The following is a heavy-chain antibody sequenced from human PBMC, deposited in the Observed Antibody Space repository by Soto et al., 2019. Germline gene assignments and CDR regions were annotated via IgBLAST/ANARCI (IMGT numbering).Heavy chain of an antibody. Sequence: GGSLRLSCAASGFTFSSYAMSWVRQAPGKGLEWVSAISGSGGSTYYADSVKGRFTISRDNSKNTLYLQMNSLRAEDTAVYYCAKLGFWGEQWPNSYFDYWGQGTLVTVSS. J-gene: IGHJ4*02. CDR3: AKLGFWGEQWPNSYFDY. CDR2: ISGSGGST. D-gene: IGHD6-19*01. V-gene: IGHV3-23*01. CDR1: GFTFSSYA.